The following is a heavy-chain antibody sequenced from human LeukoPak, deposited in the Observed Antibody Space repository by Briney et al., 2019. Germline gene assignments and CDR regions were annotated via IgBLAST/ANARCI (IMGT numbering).Heavy chain of an antibody. CDR2: ISGSGGNT. CDR1: GFTFSSYA. D-gene: IGHD3-10*01. J-gene: IGHJ4*02. V-gene: IGHV3-23*01. CDR3: AKGFTMLRAETHFDC. Sequence: PGGSLRLSCAASGFTFSSYAMSWVRQAPGKGLEWVSTISGSGGNTYYADSVKGRFTISRDNSKNTLYLQLNSLRAEDTAVYYCAKGFTMLRAETHFDCWGQGTLVTVSS.